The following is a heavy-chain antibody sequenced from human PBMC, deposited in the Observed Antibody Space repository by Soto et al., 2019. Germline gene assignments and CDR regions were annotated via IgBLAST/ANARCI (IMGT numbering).Heavy chain of an antibody. D-gene: IGHD4-17*01. J-gene: IGHJ6*02. CDR1: GGSISSYC. CDR2: IYTSGST. CDR3: ARGAYGGTSYYGMDV. Sequence: SETLSLTRTVSGGSISSYCWSCIRQPAWKGLEWVVRIYTSGSTNYNPSLKSRVTMSVDTSKKQFSLKLSSVTAADTAVYFCARGAYGGTSYYGMDVGGQGTTVTVSS. V-gene: IGHV4-4*07.